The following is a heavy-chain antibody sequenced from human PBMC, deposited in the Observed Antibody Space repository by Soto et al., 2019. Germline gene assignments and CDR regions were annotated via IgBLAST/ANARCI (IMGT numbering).Heavy chain of an antibody. V-gene: IGHV1-3*01. J-gene: IGHJ4*02. CDR1: GYTFTDYA. CDR3: ARRKERSGPNYFDS. Sequence: QVHLVQSGAEVRETGASVRISCEASGYTFTDYAIHWVRQAHGQRPEWMGWINAANGNIKSSRPFRGRVTLTIDKSASTAYLDLTSLRSEDTAVYFCARRKERSGPNYFDSWGQGSLVTVSS. CDR2: INAANGNI. D-gene: IGHD6-25*01.